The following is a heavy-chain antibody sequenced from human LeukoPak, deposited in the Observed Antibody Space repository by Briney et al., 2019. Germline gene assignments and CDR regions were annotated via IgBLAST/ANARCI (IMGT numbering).Heavy chain of an antibody. D-gene: IGHD3-22*01. V-gene: IGHV4-34*01. CDR2: INHSGST. CDR3: ASVTYDSSGSPSGFDY. CDR1: GGSFSGYY. Sequence: SESLSLTCAVYGGSFSGYYWSWIRQPPGKGLEWIGEINHSGSTNYNPSLKSRVTISVDTSKNQFYLKLSSVTAADTAVYYCASVTYDSSGSPSGFDYWGQGTLVTVSS. J-gene: IGHJ4*02.